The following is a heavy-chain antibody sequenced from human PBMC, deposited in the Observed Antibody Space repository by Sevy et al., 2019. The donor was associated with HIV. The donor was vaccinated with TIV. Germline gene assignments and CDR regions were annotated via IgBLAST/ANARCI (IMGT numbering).Heavy chain of an antibody. CDR2: VYYTGGT. J-gene: IGHJ3*02. Sequence: SETLSLTCTVSRGSINSDHWNWIRQPPGKGLEWIGYVYYTGGTNYNSSLKNRVTISVDRTKNQFSLKLTSVTAADTAVYYRARRNDFDIWGHGTMVTVSS. V-gene: IGHV4-59*08. CDR1: RGSINSDH. CDR3: ARRNDFDI.